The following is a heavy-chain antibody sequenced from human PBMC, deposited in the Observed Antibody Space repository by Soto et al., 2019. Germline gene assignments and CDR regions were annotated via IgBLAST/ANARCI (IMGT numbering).Heavy chain of an antibody. Sequence: QVQLVESGGGVVQPGRSLRLSCAASGFTFSSYGMHWVRQAPGKGLEWVAVISDDGSNKYYADSVKGRFTISRDNSRNTLYLQMNSLRAEDTAVYYCAKDKGPGIAAVGTILDYWGQGTLVTFSS. V-gene: IGHV3-30*18. CDR3: AKDKGPGIAAVGTILDY. CDR1: GFTFSSYG. J-gene: IGHJ4*02. D-gene: IGHD6-13*01. CDR2: ISDDGSNK.